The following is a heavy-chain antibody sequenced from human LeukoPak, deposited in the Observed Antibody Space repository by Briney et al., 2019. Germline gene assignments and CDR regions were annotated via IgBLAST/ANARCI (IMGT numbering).Heavy chain of an antibody. D-gene: IGHD1-26*01. CDR1: GGSISSYY. V-gene: IGHV4-59*01. CDR2: IYYSGST. J-gene: IGHJ4*02. Sequence: SETLSLTCTVSGGSISSYYWSWIRQPPGKGLEWIGYIYYSGSTNYNPSLKSRVTISVDTSKNRFSLKLSSVTAADTAVYYCARVGARYYFDYWGQGTLVTVSS. CDR3: ARVGARYYFDY.